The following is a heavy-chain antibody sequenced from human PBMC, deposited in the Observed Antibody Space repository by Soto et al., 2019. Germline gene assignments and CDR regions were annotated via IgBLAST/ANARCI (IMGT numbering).Heavy chain of an antibody. D-gene: IGHD6-13*01. J-gene: IGHJ3*02. V-gene: IGHV3-11*01. Sequence: CVSMRVACAAAGVTSSDCYMIWIRKAPGKGLEWVSYISSSGSTIYYADSVKGRFTISRDNAKNSLYLQMNSLRAEDTAVYYCASHWYSYDAFDIWGQGTMVTVSS. CDR2: ISSSGSTI. CDR3: ASHWYSYDAFDI. CDR1: GVTSSDCY.